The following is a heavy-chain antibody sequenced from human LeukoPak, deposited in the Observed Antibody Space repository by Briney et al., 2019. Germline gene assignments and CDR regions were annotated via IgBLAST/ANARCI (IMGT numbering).Heavy chain of an antibody. CDR2: IKEDGSEK. CDR1: GFTFSTYW. J-gene: IGHJ4*02. D-gene: IGHD1-1*01. V-gene: IGHV3-7*01. Sequence: PGGSLRLSCAASGFTFSTYWMSWVRQAPGKGLEWVANIKEDGSEKYYADSVKDRFTISRDNAKNSLYLQMNSLRAEDTAVYYCARDFYNLFDYCGQGTLLTVSS. CDR3: ARDFYNLFDY.